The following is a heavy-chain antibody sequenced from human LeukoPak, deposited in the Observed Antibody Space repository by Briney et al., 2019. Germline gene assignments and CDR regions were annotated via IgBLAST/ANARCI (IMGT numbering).Heavy chain of an antibody. CDR1: GYSFTSYW. CDR2: IDPSDSYT. D-gene: IGHD3-22*01. Sequence: TRESLKLSCKGSGYSFTSYWISWVPQMPGKGLEWMGRIDPSDSYTNYSPSFQGHVTISADKSISTAYLQWSSLKASDTAMYYCARHTDYYDSSATNEPDNWFDPWGQGTLVTVSS. CDR3: ARHTDYYDSSATNEPDNWFDP. J-gene: IGHJ5*02. V-gene: IGHV5-10-1*01.